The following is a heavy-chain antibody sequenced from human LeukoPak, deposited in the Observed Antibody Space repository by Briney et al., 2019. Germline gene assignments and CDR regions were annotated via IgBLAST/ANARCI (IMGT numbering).Heavy chain of an antibody. V-gene: IGHV3-21*01. D-gene: IGHD1-26*01. CDR1: GFTFSDYS. CDR2: ISSRSVYI. CDR3: ARDRSGSYPYYFDY. Sequence: PGGSLRLSCAASGFTFSDYSMNWVRQAPGKGLEWDSSISSRSVYIYYADSVRGRFTISRDNAKNSLYLQMHSLRAEDTALYYCARDRSGSYPYYFDYWGQGGLVTVSS. J-gene: IGHJ4*02.